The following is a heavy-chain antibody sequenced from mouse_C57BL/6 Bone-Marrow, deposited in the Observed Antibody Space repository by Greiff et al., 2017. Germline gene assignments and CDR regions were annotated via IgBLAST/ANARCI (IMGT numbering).Heavy chain of an antibody. D-gene: IGHD1-2*01. CDR2: ISNLAYSI. CDR1: GFTFSDYG. V-gene: IGHV5-15*01. J-gene: IGHJ3*01. Sequence: EVQLVESGGGLVQPGGSLKLSCAASGFTFSDYGMAWVRQAPRKGPEWVAFISNLAYSIYYADTVTGRFTISRENAKNTLYLEMSSLRSEDTAMYYCARHKGYGWGFAYWGRGTLVTVSA. CDR3: ARHKGYGWGFAY.